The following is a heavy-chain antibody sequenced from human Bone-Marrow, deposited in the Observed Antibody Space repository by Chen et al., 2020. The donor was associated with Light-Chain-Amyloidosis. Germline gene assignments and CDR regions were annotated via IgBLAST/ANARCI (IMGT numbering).Heavy chain of an antibody. CDR3: TRKGGYFDF. CDR1: GFNFSSFG. Sequence: EVQLVESGGGLVQPGGSLRLPCATSGFNFSSFGMSWVRQAPGKGLEWVSTVSGSTVSTYYAGAVKGRFIISRDKSKSTLYLQMNSLRAGDTAVYFCTRKGGYFDFWGQGSLVTVSS. CDR2: VSGSTVST. D-gene: IGHD3-10*01. V-gene: IGHV3-23*04. J-gene: IGHJ4*02.